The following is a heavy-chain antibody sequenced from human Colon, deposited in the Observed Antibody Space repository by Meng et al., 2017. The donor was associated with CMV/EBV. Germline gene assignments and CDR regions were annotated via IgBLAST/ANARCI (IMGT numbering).Heavy chain of an antibody. V-gene: IGHV3-21*01. Sequence: ESLKISCATSGFTFTDYSLNWVRQAPGKGLEWVSSISSRSTYISYADSVKGRFTVSRDDAKNSLYLQMDSLRAEDTAVYYCARAPGNYLSPYYFDFWGQGTLVTVS. CDR3: ARAPGNYLSPYYFDF. CDR2: ISSRSTYI. J-gene: IGHJ4*02. D-gene: IGHD1-14*01. CDR1: GFTFTDYS.